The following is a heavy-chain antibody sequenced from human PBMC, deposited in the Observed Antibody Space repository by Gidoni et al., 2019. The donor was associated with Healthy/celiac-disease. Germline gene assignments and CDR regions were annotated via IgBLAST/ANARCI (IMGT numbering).Heavy chain of an antibody. D-gene: IGHD6-13*01. CDR3: ARRGRRQQLVPSLDY. Sequence: EVQLVQSGAEVKKPGESLKISCKGSGYRFTSYWIGWVRQMPGKGLEWMGIIYPGDSDTRYSPSFQGQVTISADKSISTAYLQWSSRKASDTAMYYCARRGRRQQLVPSLDYWGQGTLVTVSS. J-gene: IGHJ4*02. CDR2: IYPGDSDT. CDR1: GYRFTSYW. V-gene: IGHV5-51*01.